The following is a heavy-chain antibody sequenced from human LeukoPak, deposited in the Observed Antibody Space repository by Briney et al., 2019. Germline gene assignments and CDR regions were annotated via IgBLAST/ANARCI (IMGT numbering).Heavy chain of an antibody. CDR2: IWYDGSNK. Sequence: GGSLRLSCAASGFTFSSYGMHWVRQAPGKGLEWVAVIWYDGSNKYYADSVKGRFTISRDNFKNTLYLQMNSLRAEDTAVYYCASTSGWYEPIDYWGQGTLVTVSS. V-gene: IGHV3-33*01. D-gene: IGHD6-19*01. J-gene: IGHJ4*02. CDR3: ASTSGWYEPIDY. CDR1: GFTFSSYG.